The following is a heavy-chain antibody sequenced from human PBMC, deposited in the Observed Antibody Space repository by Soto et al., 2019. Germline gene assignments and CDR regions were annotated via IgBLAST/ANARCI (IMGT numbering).Heavy chain of an antibody. V-gene: IGHV4-59*01. CDR2: IFYRGNT. D-gene: IGHD2-15*01. CDR1: GGSISGYY. J-gene: IGHJ6*02. Sequence: ETLSLTCTVSGGSISGYYWSWIRQPPGKGLGWIGYIFYRGNTLYNPSLQSRVTISVDTSKNQFSLRLSSVTAADTAVYYCTRHAIIPKLQYGMDVWGQGASVTVSS. CDR3: TRHAIIPKLQYGMDV.